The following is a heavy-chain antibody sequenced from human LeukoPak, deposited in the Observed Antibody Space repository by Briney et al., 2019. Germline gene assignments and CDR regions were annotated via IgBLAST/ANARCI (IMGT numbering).Heavy chain of an antibody. CDR2: ISSSSSYI. J-gene: IGHJ3*02. D-gene: IGHD6-19*01. Sequence: PGGSLRLSCAASGFTFSSYWMHWVRQAPGKGLVWVSSISSSSSYIYYADSVKGRSTISRDNAKNSLYLQMNSLRAEDTAVYYCARGPIAVAVDDAFDIWGQGTMVTVSS. V-gene: IGHV3-21*01. CDR1: GFTFSSYW. CDR3: ARGPIAVAVDDAFDI.